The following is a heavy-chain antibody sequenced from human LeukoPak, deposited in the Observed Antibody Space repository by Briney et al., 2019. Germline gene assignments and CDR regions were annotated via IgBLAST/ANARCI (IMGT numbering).Heavy chain of an antibody. J-gene: IGHJ4*02. CDR2: ISYDGSNK. Sequence: GGSLRLSCAASGFTFSSYGMHWVRQAPGKGLEWVAVISYDGSNKYYADSVKGRFTISRVNSKNTLYLQMNSLRAEDTAVYYCAKVYYEVWAWADYRGQGTLVTVSS. V-gene: IGHV3-30*18. CDR3: AKVYYEVWAWADY. CDR1: GFTFSSYG. D-gene: IGHD3/OR15-3a*01.